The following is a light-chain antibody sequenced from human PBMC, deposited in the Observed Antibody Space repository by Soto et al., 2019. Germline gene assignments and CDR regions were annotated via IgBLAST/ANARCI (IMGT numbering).Light chain of an antibody. CDR2: GAS. CDR1: QDISNN. V-gene: IGKV3-20*01. J-gene: IGKJ5*01. CDR3: QQYGSSPIT. Sequence: EIVLTQFPATLSVSPGERATLSCRASQDISNNLAWYQQKPGQAPRLLIYGASSRAAGIPDRFSGSGSGTDFTLTISRLEPEDFAVYYCQQYGSSPITVGQGTRLEI.